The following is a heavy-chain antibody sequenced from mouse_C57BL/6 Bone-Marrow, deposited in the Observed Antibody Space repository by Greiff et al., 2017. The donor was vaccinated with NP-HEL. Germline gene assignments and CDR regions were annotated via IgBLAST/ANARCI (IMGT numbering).Heavy chain of an antibody. Sequence: EVLLVESGGDLVKPGGSLKLSCAASGFTFSSYGMSWVRQTPDKRLEWVATISSGGSYTYYPDSVKGRFTISRDNAKNTLYLQMSSLKSEDTAMYYCARYSNHAPFACWGQGTLVTVSA. CDR2: ISSGGSYT. CDR3: ARYSNHAPFAC. J-gene: IGHJ3*01. D-gene: IGHD2-5*01. V-gene: IGHV5-6*01. CDR1: GFTFSSYG.